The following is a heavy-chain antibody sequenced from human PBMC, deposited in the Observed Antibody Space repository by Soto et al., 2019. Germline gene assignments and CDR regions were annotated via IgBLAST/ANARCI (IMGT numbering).Heavy chain of an antibody. V-gene: IGHV1-18*01. J-gene: IGHJ6*02. CDR2: ISGDNANP. CDR3: AGHSSGVPGYYYGMDV. CDR1: GYTFIAYG. Sequence: ASVKVSCKASGYTFIAYGISWVRQAPGQGLEWMGWISGDNANPKYTQKLQGRVTMTTDTSTNTVYMELRSLRSADTAIYYCAGHSSGVPGYYYGMDVWGQGTTVTVSS. D-gene: IGHD3-22*01.